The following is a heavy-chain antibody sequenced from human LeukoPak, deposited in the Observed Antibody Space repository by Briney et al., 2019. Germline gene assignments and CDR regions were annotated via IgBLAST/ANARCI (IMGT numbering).Heavy chain of an antibody. CDR1: GGSISSGSYY. D-gene: IGHD2-15*01. CDR2: IYTSGST. V-gene: IGHV4-61*02. Sequence: PSQTLSLTCTVSGGSISSGSYYWSWIRQPAGKGLEWIGRIYTSGSTNYNPSLKSRVTISVDTSKNQFSLKLSSVTAADTAVYYCARVVVVAVYYYYYYMDVWGKGTTVTVSS. J-gene: IGHJ6*03. CDR3: ARVVVVAVYYYYYYMDV.